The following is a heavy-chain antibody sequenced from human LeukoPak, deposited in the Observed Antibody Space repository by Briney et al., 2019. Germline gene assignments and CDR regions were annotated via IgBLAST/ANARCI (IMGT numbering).Heavy chain of an antibody. Sequence: GGSLRLSCAASGVTFSTYAMGWVRQFPGKGLEWVSAISGSGGSTYYADSVKGRFTISRDNSKNTLHLQMNSLRAEDTAVYYCAKGPLIEVTGTTWDYWGQGTLVTVSS. CDR2: ISGSGGST. CDR3: AKGPLIEVTGTTWDY. J-gene: IGHJ4*02. V-gene: IGHV3-23*01. CDR1: GVTFSTYA. D-gene: IGHD6-19*01.